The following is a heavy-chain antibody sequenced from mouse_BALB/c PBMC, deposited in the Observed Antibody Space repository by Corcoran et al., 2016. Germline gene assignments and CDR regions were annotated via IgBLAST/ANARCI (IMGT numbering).Heavy chain of an antibody. CDR3: ASFYDGYYFDY. Sequence: DVQLQESGPGLVKPSQSLYLTCSVTGYSITSGYYWNWIRQFPGNKLEWMGYISYDGSNNYNPSLKNRISITRDTSKNQFFLKLNSVTTEDTATYCCASFYDGYYFDYWGQGTTLTVSS. V-gene: IGHV3-6*02. CDR1: GYSITSGYY. CDR2: ISYDGSN. J-gene: IGHJ2*01. D-gene: IGHD2-3*01.